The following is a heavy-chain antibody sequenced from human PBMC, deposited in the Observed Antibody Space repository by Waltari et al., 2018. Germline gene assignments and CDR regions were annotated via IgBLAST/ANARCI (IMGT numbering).Heavy chain of an antibody. CDR1: GGSFSGYY. D-gene: IGHD4-4*01. J-gene: IGHJ4*02. V-gene: IGHV4-34*01. CDR3: ARTHRTVRIFDY. Sequence: QVQLQQWGAGLLKPSETLSLTCAVYGGSFSGYYWSWIRQPPGKGLEWIGEINHSGSTNYNPSRKSRVTISVDTSKNQFSLKLSSVTAADTAVYYCARTHRTVRIFDYWGQGTLVTVSS. CDR2: INHSGST.